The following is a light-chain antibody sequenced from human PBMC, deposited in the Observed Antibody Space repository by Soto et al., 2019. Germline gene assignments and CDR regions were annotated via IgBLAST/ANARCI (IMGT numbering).Light chain of an antibody. Sequence: IQMTQSPSSLSASVGDRVTITCQASQDISNYLNWYQQKPGKAPKLLIYDASNLETGVPSRFSGSGSGTDFTFTISSLQPEDIATYYCQQYDNLPANTFGQGTRLEIK. J-gene: IGKJ5*01. CDR3: QQYDNLPANT. CDR1: QDISNY. V-gene: IGKV1-33*01. CDR2: DAS.